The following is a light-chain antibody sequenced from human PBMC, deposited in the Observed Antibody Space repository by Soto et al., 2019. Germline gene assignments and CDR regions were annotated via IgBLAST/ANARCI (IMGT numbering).Light chain of an antibody. J-gene: IGLJ1*01. CDR1: SSDVDGYDY. CDR2: DVS. CDR3: SSYTSSSLYV. Sequence: QSALTQPASVYGSPGQSITISCTGTSSDVDGYDYVSWYQHHPGKAPKLMIYDVSNRPSGVSNRFSGSKSGNTASLTISGLQAEDEADYYCSSYTSSSLYVFGTGTKVTVL. V-gene: IGLV2-14*03.